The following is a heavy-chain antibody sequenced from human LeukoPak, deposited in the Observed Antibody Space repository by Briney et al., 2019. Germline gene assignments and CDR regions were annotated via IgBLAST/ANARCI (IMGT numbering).Heavy chain of an antibody. Sequence: GGSLRLSCAASGFTFSSYSMNWVRQAPGKGLEWVSYISSSSSPIYYADSVTGRFTISRDSAKNSLYLQMNSLRDDDTAVYYCARDIGVAATGTGDYWGQGTLVTVSS. CDR1: GFTFSSYS. V-gene: IGHV3-48*02. CDR3: ARDIGVAATGTGDY. D-gene: IGHD6-13*01. J-gene: IGHJ4*02. CDR2: ISSSSSPI.